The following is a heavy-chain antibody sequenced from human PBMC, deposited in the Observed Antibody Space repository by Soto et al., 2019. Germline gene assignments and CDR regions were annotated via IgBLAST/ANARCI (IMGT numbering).Heavy chain of an antibody. CDR2: IYYSGST. D-gene: IGHD3-3*01. V-gene: IGHV4-59*01. CDR3: ARVSYDFWSGYYPYYYYMDV. J-gene: IGHJ6*03. Sequence: SETLSLTCTVSGGSISSYYWSWIRQPPWKGLEWIGYIYYSGSTNYNPSLKSRVTISVDTSKNQFSLKLSSVTAADTAVYYCARVSYDFWSGYYPYYYYMDVWGKGTTVSVSS. CDR1: GGSISSYY.